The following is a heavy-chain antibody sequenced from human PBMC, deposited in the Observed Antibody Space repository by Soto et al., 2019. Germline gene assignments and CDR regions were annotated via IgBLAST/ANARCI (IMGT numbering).Heavy chain of an antibody. CDR2: INVGTGNT. V-gene: IGHV1-3*01. CDR1: GYTFTNYA. D-gene: IGHD6-13*01. J-gene: IGHJ4*02. Sequence: GASVKVSCKSSGYTFTNYAIHWVRQAPGQRLECMGWINVGTGNTRYSQRFQDRVTITRDTAATTVYMELSSLRSEDTAVYYCARVQAGSSWGYFFDYWGQGTLVTVSS. CDR3: ARVQAGSSWGYFFDY.